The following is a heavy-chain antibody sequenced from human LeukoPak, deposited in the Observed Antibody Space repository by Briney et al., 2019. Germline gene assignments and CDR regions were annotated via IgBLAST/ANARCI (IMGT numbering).Heavy chain of an antibody. CDR1: GGSISSYY. V-gene: IGHV4-59*01. Sequence: SETLSLTCTVSGGSISSYYWSWIRQPPGKGLEWIGYIYYSGSTNYNPSLKSRVTISVDTSKNQFSLKLSSVTAADTAVYYCARDTRGRLPLWGYWGQGTLVTVSS. D-gene: IGHD3-16*01. CDR2: IYYSGST. CDR3: ARDTRGRLPLWGY. J-gene: IGHJ4*02.